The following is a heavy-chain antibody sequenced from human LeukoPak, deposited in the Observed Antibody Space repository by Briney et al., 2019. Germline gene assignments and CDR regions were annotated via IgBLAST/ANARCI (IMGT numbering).Heavy chain of an antibody. CDR3: ERATYYYGSGSYGDWFDP. Sequence: ASVKVSCKASGYTFTSYDINWVRQATGQGLEWMGWMNPNSGNTGYAQKFEGRVTITRNTSISTAYMELSSLRSEDTAVYYCERATYYYGSGSYGDWFDPWGQGTLVTVSS. V-gene: IGHV1-8*03. CDR2: MNPNSGNT. CDR1: GYTFTSYD. D-gene: IGHD3-10*01. J-gene: IGHJ5*02.